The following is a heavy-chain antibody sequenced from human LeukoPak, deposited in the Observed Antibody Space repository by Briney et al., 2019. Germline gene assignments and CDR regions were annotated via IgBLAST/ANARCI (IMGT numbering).Heavy chain of an antibody. D-gene: IGHD3-9*01. CDR3: AREYYDILTGYPGGGCWFDP. CDR1: GYTFTSYG. J-gene: IGHJ5*02. CDR2: IIPIFGTA. Sequence: GASVKVSCKASGYTFTSYGISWVRQAPGQGLEWMGGIIPIFGTANYAQKFQGRVTITADESTSTAYMELSSLRSEDTAVYYCAREYYDILTGYPGGGCWFDPWGQGTLVTVSS. V-gene: IGHV1-69*13.